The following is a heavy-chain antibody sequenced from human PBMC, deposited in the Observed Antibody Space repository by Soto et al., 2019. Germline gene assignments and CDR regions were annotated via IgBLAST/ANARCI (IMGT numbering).Heavy chain of an antibody. Sequence: HPGGSLRLSCAASGFTFSSYSMNWVRQAPGKGLEWVSYISSSSSTIYYADSVKGRFTISRDNAKNSLYLQMNSLRDEDTAVYYCAREGHPRGYSYCYRAYYYYGMDVWGQGTTVTFPS. CDR1: GFTFSSYS. J-gene: IGHJ6*02. CDR3: AREGHPRGYSYCYRAYYYYGMDV. V-gene: IGHV3-48*02. CDR2: ISSSSSTI. D-gene: IGHD5-18*01.